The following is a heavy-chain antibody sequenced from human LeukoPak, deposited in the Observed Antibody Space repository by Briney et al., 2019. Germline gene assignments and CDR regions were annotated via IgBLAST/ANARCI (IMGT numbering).Heavy chain of an antibody. CDR2: IIPIFGTA. Sequence: ASVKVSCKASGGTFSSYAISWVRQAPGQGLEWMGGIIPIFGTANYAQKFQGRVTITADESTSTAYMELSSLRSEDTAVYYCASQVLITIFGVVIDLNWFDPWGQGTLVTVSS. CDR1: GGTFSSYA. CDR3: ASQVLITIFGVVIDLNWFDP. V-gene: IGHV1-69*13. D-gene: IGHD3-3*01. J-gene: IGHJ5*02.